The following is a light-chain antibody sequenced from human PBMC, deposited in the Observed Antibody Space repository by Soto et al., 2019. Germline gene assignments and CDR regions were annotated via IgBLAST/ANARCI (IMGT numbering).Light chain of an antibody. J-gene: IGKJ4*01. CDR2: AAS. CDR3: QQANSFPPA. V-gene: IGKV1-12*01. CDR1: HDISSW. Sequence: DIQMTESPSPLSASVGARVTITCRASHDISSWLAWYQQKPGKAPKLLIYAASTLQSGVPSRFSGSGSGTDFTLTISSLQPEDFAIYYCQQANSFPPAFGGGTKVDIK.